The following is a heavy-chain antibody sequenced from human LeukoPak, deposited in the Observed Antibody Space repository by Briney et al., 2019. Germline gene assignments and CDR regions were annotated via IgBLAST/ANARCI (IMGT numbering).Heavy chain of an antibody. D-gene: IGHD2-15*01. CDR2: IWYDGTNT. CDR3: ARDFCSGGSCYPDAFEI. Sequence: PGRSLRLSCAASGFTFSSYGMHWVRQAPGKGLEWVAVIWYDGTNTYYADSVKGRFTISRDNSKNTLYLQMNSLRAEDTAVYYCARDFCSGGSCYPDAFEIWGQGTMVTVSS. V-gene: IGHV3-33*01. CDR1: GFTFSSYG. J-gene: IGHJ3*02.